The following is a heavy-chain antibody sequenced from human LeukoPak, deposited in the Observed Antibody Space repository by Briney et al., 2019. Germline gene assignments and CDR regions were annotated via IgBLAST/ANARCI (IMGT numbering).Heavy chain of an antibody. Sequence: GASVKVSCKASGYTFTGYYMHWVRQAPGQGLEWMGWINPNSGGTNYAQKFQGRVTMTRNTSISTAYMELSSLRSEDTAVYYCAREAGVRGVIISGGFDPWGQGTLVTVSS. J-gene: IGHJ5*02. V-gene: IGHV1-2*02. CDR1: GYTFTGYY. CDR3: AREAGVRGVIISGGFDP. CDR2: INPNSGGT. D-gene: IGHD3-10*01.